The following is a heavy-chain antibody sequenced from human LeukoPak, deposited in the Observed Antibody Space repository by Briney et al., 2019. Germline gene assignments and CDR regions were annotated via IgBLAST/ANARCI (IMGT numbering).Heavy chain of an antibody. Sequence: SETLSLTCTVSGGSIGSYYWNCIRQAPGKGLEWIGYMYNSGITNYNPSLRSRVTISVDTSKNQFSLKLRSVTAADTAVYYCARHGDSSRGWYFDYWGQGILVTVSS. V-gene: IGHV4-59*08. CDR1: GGSIGSYY. J-gene: IGHJ4*02. D-gene: IGHD6-19*01. CDR2: MYNSGIT. CDR3: ARHGDSSRGWYFDY.